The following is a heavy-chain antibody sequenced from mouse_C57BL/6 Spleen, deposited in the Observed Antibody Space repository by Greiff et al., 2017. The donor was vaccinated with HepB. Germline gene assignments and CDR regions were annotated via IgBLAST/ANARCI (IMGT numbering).Heavy chain of an antibody. J-gene: IGHJ2*01. CDR1: GYSITSGYY. V-gene: IGHV3-6*01. CDR3: ARGDGYPLDY. CDR2: ISYDGSN. D-gene: IGHD2-3*01. Sequence: VQLQQSGPGLVKPSQSLSLTCSVTGYSITSGYYWNWIRQFPGNKLEWMGYISYDGSNNYNPSLKNRISITRDTSKNQFFLKLNSVTTEDTATYYCARGDGYPLDYWGQGTTLTVSS.